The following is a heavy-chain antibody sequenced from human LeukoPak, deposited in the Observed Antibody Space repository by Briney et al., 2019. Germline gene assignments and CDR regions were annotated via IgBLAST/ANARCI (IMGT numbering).Heavy chain of an antibody. J-gene: IGHJ4*02. V-gene: IGHV1-2*02. CDR3: ARETGPMYYYDSSGYPRSFDY. CDR1: GYTFTGYY. D-gene: IGHD3-22*01. CDR2: INPNSGGT. Sequence: ASVKVSCKASGYTFTGYYMHWVRQAPGQGLEWMGWINPNSGGTNYAQKFQGRGTMTRAASISTAYMELSRLRSDDTAVYYCARETGPMYYYDSSGYPRSFDYWGQGTLVTVSS.